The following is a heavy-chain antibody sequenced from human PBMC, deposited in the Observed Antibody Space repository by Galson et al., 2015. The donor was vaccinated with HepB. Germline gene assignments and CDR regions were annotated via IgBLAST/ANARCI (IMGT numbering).Heavy chain of an antibody. Sequence: SLRLSCAASGFTFSSYWMHWVRQAPGKGLVWVSRVNRDGSSTSYADSVKGRFSITRDNAKKKLYLQMHSLRAEGTAVYYCAVEECSGGSCFSQAFDYWGQGTLVTVSS. V-gene: IGHV3-74*01. D-gene: IGHD2-15*01. CDR1: GFTFSSYW. CDR2: VNRDGSST. J-gene: IGHJ4*02. CDR3: AVEECSGGSCFSQAFDY.